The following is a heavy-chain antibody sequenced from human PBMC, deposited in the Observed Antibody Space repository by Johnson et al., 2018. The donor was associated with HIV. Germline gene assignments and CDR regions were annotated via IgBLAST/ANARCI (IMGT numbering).Heavy chain of an antibody. V-gene: IGHV3-9*03. Sequence: VQLVESGGGVVQPGRSLRLSCAASGFTFDDYAMHWVRQAPGKGLEWVSGISWNSGSIGYADSVKGRFTISRDNAKNSLYLQMNSLRVEDMAVYYCARGVGATIADAFDIWGQGTMVTVSS. J-gene: IGHJ3*02. CDR2: ISWNSGSI. CDR3: ARGVGATIADAFDI. CDR1: GFTFDDYA. D-gene: IGHD1-26*01.